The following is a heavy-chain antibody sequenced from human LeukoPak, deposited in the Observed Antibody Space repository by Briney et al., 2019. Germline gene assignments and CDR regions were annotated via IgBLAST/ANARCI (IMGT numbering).Heavy chain of an antibody. Sequence: LSGGSLRLSCAASGFTFLSYGMHWVRQAPGKGLEWVAFIRYDGSNKYYADSVKGRFTISRDNSKNTLYLQMNSLRAEDTALYYCARLGDIFEVVYYMDVWGKGTTVTVSS. CDR1: GFTFLSYG. J-gene: IGHJ6*03. CDR2: IRYDGSNK. CDR3: ARLGDIFEVVYYMDV. V-gene: IGHV3-30*02. D-gene: IGHD3-9*01.